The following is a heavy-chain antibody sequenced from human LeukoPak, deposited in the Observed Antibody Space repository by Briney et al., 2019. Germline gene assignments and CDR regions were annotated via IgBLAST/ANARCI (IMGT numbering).Heavy chain of an antibody. CDR1: GFTFSGSA. J-gene: IGHJ4*02. CDR3: TTGDILTGYYTEVVSY. D-gene: IGHD3-9*01. Sequence: PGGSLRLSCAASGFTFSGSAMHWVRQASGKGLEWVGRIRSKANSYATAYAASVKGRFTISRDDSKNTAYLQMNSLKTEDTAAYYCTTGDILTGYYTEVVSYWGQGTLVTVSS. CDR2: IRSKANSYAT. V-gene: IGHV3-73*01.